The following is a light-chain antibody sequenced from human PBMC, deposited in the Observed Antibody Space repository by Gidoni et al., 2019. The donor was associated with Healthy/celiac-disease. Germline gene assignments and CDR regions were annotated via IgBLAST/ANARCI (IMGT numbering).Light chain of an antibody. Sequence: QDALTQPASVSGSPGQSITISCTGTSSNVGGYNYVSWYQQHPGKAPKLMISDVSTRPSGVSNRFSGLQAEDEADYYCSSYTSCSTLVFGGGPKLTVL. CDR2: DVS. CDR1: SSNVGGYNY. V-gene: IGLV2-14*03. CDR3: SSYTSCSTLV. J-gene: IGLJ2*01.